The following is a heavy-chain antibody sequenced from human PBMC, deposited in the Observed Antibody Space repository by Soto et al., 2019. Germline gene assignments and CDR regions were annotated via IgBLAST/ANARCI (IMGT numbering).Heavy chain of an antibody. CDR2: INNDGSTT. CDR1: GFTFSRYW. D-gene: IGHD6-19*01. V-gene: IGHV3-74*01. Sequence: GGSLRLSCAAPGFTFSRYWLQWVRQAPGKGLVWVSYINNDGSTTTYADSVKGRFTISRDNAQNSLYLQMNSLTSEDTAVYYCARDRSADRFVQYFQHWGPGTLVTVSS. J-gene: IGHJ1*01. CDR3: ARDRSADRFVQYFQH.